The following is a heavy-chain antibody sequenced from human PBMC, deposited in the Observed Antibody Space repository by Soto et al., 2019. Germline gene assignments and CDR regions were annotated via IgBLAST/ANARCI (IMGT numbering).Heavy chain of an antibody. J-gene: IGHJ6*03. CDR3: ARGSARIAVAGTDYYYYYMDV. D-gene: IGHD6-19*01. CDR1: GYTFTSYG. V-gene: IGHV1-18*01. Sequence: QVQLVQSGAEVKKPGASVKVSCKASGYTFTSYGISWVRQAPGQGLEWMGWISAYNGNTNYAQKRKGRVTMTTDTSTSTAYMELRSLRSDDTAVYYCARGSARIAVAGTDYYYYYMDVWGKGTTVTVSS. CDR2: ISAYNGNT.